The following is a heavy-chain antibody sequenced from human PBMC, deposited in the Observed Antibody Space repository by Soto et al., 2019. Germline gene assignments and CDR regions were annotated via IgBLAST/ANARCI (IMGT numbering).Heavy chain of an antibody. D-gene: IGHD2-2*01. J-gene: IGHJ6*02. CDR3: ARSLGYCSSSTCYSLQFLEWSLRGMDV. Sequence: QVQLVQSETELKKPGSSVKVSCKAYGGTFSSYAINWVRQAPGQGLEWMGGVIPIFGTTNYAQKFQGRVTITADESTRTAYMELSSLRSEDSAVYYCARSLGYCSSSTCYSLQFLEWSLRGMDVWGQGTTVTVSS. CDR2: VIPIFGTT. V-gene: IGHV1-69*01. CDR1: GGTFSSYA.